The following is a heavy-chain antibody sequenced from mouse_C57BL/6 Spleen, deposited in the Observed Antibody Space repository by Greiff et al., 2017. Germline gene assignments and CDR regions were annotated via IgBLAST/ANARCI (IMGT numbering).Heavy chain of an antibody. CDR2: IDPSDSYT. Sequence: QVQLQQPGAELVMPGASVKLSCKASGYTFTSYWMHWVKQRPGQGLEWIGEIDPSDSYTNYNQKFKGKSKLTVDKSSSTAYMQLSSLTSEDSAVYYCAKGEYQYYFDDWGQGTTLTVAS. J-gene: IGHJ2*01. CDR1: GYTFTSYW. CDR3: AKGEYQYYFDD. V-gene: IGHV1-69*01. D-gene: IGHD5-1*01.